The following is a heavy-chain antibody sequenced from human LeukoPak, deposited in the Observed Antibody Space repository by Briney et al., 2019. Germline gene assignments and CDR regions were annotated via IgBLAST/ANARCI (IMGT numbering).Heavy chain of an antibody. CDR3: ARDAGSYYDYVWGSGPYDY. J-gene: IGHJ4*02. D-gene: IGHD3-16*01. CDR2: ISSSRSYI. Sequence: PGRSLRLSCAASGFTFSSYAMHWVRQAPGKGLEWVSSISSSRSYIYYADSVKGRFTISRGNAKNSLYLQMNSLRAEDTAVYYCARDAGSYYDYVWGSGPYDYWGQGTLVTVSS. CDR1: GFTFSSYA. V-gene: IGHV3-21*01.